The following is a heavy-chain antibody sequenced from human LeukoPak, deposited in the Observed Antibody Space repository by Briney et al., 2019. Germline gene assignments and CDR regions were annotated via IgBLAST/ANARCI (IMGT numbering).Heavy chain of an antibody. Sequence: SETLSLTCTVSGGSISSGSYYWSWIRQPAGKGLEWIGRIYTSGSTNYNPSLNSRVTISVDTSKNQFSLKLSSVTAADTAVYYCARTGRPYDFWSGYDFDYWGQGTLVTVSS. D-gene: IGHD3-3*01. J-gene: IGHJ4*02. CDR3: ARTGRPYDFWSGYDFDY. V-gene: IGHV4-61*02. CDR1: GGSISSGSYY. CDR2: IYTSGST.